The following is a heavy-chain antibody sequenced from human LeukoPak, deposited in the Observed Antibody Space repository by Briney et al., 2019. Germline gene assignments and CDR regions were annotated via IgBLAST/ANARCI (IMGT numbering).Heavy chain of an antibody. Sequence: GGSLRLSCAASGFSFSTYWMHWVRQAPGRGLVWVSRINSDGSSTTYADSVKGRFTLSRDNAKNTLYLQMNSLRAEDTAVYYCALGTKPLSYHFFDHWGQGALVTVSS. CDR1: GFSFSTYW. V-gene: IGHV3-74*03. J-gene: IGHJ4*02. D-gene: IGHD1-7*01. CDR2: INSDGSST. CDR3: ALGTKPLSYHFFDH.